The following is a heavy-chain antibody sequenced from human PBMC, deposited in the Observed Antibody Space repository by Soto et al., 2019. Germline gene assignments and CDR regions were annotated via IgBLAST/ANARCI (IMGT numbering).Heavy chain of an antibody. CDR2: ISGSSGNA. Sequence: QVQLVQSGAEVKNPGASVKVSCKTSGYTFTKYGVGWVRQAPGQGLEWMGWISGSSGNANYAKKVQGRITLTTDTSTSTAYIELRSLRSDDTVVYYCAREMAGLGGEYDYWGQGTLVTVSS. CDR3: AREMAGLGGEYDY. V-gene: IGHV1-18*01. CDR1: GYTFTKYG. D-gene: IGHD3-16*01. J-gene: IGHJ4*02.